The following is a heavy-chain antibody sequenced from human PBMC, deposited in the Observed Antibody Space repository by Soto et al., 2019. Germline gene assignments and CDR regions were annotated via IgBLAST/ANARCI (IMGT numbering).Heavy chain of an antibody. V-gene: IGHV3-48*03. J-gene: IGHJ4*02. CDR1: GFTFSSFD. CDR2: ISSSGYTI. Sequence: EVQLVDSGGGLVQPGGSLRLSCAASGFTFSSFDMNWVRQAPGKGLEWVSHISSSGYTIYDADSMRGRFTISRDNAKNSLYLQMNSPRVEDTGVYYCARGIGYNIFDYWGQGTLVTVSS. CDR3: ARGIGYNIFDY. D-gene: IGHD5-18*01.